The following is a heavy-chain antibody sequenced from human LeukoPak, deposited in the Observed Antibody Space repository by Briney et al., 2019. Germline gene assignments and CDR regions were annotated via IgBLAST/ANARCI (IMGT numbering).Heavy chain of an antibody. J-gene: IGHJ4*02. V-gene: IGHV7-4-1*02. Sequence: GASVKVSCKASGYTFTSYAMNWVRQAPGQGLEWMGWINTNTGNPTYVQGFTGRFVFSLDTSVSTAYLQISSLKTGDTAVYYCARVSRSRGEWLFDYWGQGTLVSVSS. CDR3: ARVSRSRGEWLFDY. CDR1: GYTFTSYA. D-gene: IGHD3-3*01. CDR2: INTNTGNP.